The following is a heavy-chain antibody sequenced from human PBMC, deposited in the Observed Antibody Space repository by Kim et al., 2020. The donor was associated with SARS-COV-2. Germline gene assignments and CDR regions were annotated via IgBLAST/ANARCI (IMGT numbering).Heavy chain of an antibody. J-gene: IGHJ4*02. V-gene: IGHV4-59*01. D-gene: IGHD6-13*01. Sequence: SETLSLTCTVSGGSISTYYWSWIRQPPGKGLEWVGYIYYTGNTNYNPSLKSRVTISVDTSKNQFALKVTSVTAADTAVYYCARSPMNSNWYYFDYWGQGTLVTVSS. CDR1: GGSISTYY. CDR2: IYYTGNT. CDR3: ARSPMNSNWYYFDY.